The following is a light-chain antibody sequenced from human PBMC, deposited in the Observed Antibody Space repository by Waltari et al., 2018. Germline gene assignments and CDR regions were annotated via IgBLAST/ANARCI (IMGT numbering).Light chain of an antibody. J-gene: IGKJ4*01. CDR1: QSISSN. Sequence: EIVMTQSPATLSVSPGERATLTCRASQSISSNLAWYQQKPGQAPRHLIYSASARATGVPARFSGSVSGTEFTLTISSLQSEDFAVYYCQQYNNWPLTFGGGTKVEIK. CDR2: SAS. V-gene: IGKV3-15*01. CDR3: QQYNNWPLT.